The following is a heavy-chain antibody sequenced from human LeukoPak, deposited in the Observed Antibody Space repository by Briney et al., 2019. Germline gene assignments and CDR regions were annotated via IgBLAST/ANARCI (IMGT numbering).Heavy chain of an antibody. CDR1: GGSISSSNW. CDR3: ARDPGIAAADPRNWFDP. J-gene: IGHJ5*02. Sequence: SETLSLTCAVSGGSISSSNWWSWVRQPPGKGLEWIGEIYHSGSTNYNPSLKSRVTISVDKSKSQFSLKLSSVTAADTAVYYCARDPGIAAADPRNWFDPWGQGTLVTVSS. CDR2: IYHSGST. V-gene: IGHV4-4*02. D-gene: IGHD6-13*01.